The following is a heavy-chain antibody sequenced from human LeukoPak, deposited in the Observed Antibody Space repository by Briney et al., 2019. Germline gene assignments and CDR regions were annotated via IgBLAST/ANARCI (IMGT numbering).Heavy chain of an antibody. V-gene: IGHV2-5*02. D-gene: IGHD2-15*01. CDR1: GFSLTTSGVG. J-gene: IGHJ4*02. Sequence: ESGPTLVKPTQTLTLTCTFSGFSLTTSGVGVGWIRQPPGKALEWLALIYWDDDKRYRPSLKSRLTITKDTSKNQVVLTMTNMDPVDTATYYCAHHTQEYCSGGSCSRNDYWGQGTLVTVSS. CDR3: AHHTQEYCSGGSCSRNDY. CDR2: IYWDDDK.